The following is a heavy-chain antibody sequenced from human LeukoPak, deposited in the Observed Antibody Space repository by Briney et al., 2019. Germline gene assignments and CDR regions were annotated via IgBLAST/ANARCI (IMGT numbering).Heavy chain of an antibody. Sequence: SETLSLICAVYGGSFSGYYWSWSRQPPGKGLEWIGEINHSGSTNYNPSLKSRVTISIDTSKNQFSLKLSSVTAADTAVYYCARGPGYSYGLTWGQGTLVTVSS. D-gene: IGHD5-18*01. CDR1: GGSFSGYY. V-gene: IGHV4-34*01. CDR3: ARGPGYSYGLT. CDR2: INHSGST. J-gene: IGHJ5*02.